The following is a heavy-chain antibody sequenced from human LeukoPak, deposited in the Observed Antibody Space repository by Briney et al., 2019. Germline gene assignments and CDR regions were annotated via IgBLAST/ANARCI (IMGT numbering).Heavy chain of an antibody. CDR2: INHSGST. CDR3: ARRKGVTIFGVVTRFDY. CDR1: GGSFSGYY. J-gene: IGHJ4*02. Sequence: SETLSLTCAVYGGSFSGYYWSWIRQPPGKGLEWIGEINHSGSTNYNPSLKSRVTISVDTSKNQFSLKLSSVTAADTAVYYCARRKGVTIFGVVTRFDYWGQGTLVTVSS. V-gene: IGHV4-34*01. D-gene: IGHD3-3*01.